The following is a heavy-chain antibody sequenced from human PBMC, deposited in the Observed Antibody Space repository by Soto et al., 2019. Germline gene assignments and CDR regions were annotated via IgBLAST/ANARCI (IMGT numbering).Heavy chain of an antibody. CDR2: IYYSGST. CDR1: GGSISSGGYY. J-gene: IGHJ5*02. Sequence: PSETLSLTCTFSGGSISSGGYYWSWIRQHPGKGLEWIGYIYYSGSTYYNPSLKSRVTISVDTSKNQFSLKLSSVTAADTAVYYCARVRYCSGGSCYPRFDPWGQGTPVTVSS. V-gene: IGHV4-31*03. D-gene: IGHD2-15*01. CDR3: ARVRYCSGGSCYPRFDP.